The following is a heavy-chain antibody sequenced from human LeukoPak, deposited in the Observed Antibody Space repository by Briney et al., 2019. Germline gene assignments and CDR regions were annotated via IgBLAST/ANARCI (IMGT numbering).Heavy chain of an antibody. CDR2: INPNSGGT. CDR1: GYTFTGYY. Sequence: ASVKVSCKASGYTFTGYYMHWVRQAPGQGLEWMGRINPNSGGTNYAQKFQGRVTMTRDTSISTAYMELSRLRSDDTAVYYCARVRSPSTGTTEHFDYWGQGTLVTVSS. CDR3: ARVRSPSTGTTEHFDY. D-gene: IGHD1-1*01. V-gene: IGHV1-2*06. J-gene: IGHJ4*02.